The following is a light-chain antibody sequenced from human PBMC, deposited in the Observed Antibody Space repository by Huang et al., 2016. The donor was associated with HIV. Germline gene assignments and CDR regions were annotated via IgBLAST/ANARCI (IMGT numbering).Light chain of an antibody. J-gene: IGKJ1*01. CDR1: QSISRY. Sequence: DIQMTQSPFSLSGFVGDRVTITCRASQSISRYLTWYQQKPVKAPKLLIYGASSLQSGFPCRFSGSGSGTGFTLTISSLQPEDLATYYCQQSYITPPWTFGQGTKVEIK. CDR2: GAS. V-gene: IGKV1-39*01. CDR3: QQSYITPPWT.